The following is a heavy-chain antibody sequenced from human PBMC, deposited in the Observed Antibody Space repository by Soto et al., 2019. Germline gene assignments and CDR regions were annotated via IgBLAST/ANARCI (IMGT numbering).Heavy chain of an antibody. Sequence: GGSLRLSCAASGFTFNIYALHWVRQAPGKGLEWVAVISFDGAKKYYSDSVKGRFTISRDNLKNTLYLQMNNLRVEDAALYFCAREDDYGYRYINYGLDVWGQGTTVTVSS. CDR2: ISFDGAKK. V-gene: IGHV3-30-3*01. D-gene: IGHD4-17*01. J-gene: IGHJ6*02. CDR1: GFTFNIYA. CDR3: AREDDYGYRYINYGLDV.